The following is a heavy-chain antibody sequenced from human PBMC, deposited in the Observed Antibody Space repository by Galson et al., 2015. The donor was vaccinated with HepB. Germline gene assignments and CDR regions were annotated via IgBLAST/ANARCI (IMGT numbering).Heavy chain of an antibody. CDR3: ARVYYYYYMDV. Sequence: SLRLSCAASGFTFSSYGMHWVRQAPGKGLEWVAVIWYDGSNKYYADSVKGRFTISRDNSKNTLYLQMNSLRAEDTAVYYCARVYYYYYMDVWGKGTTVTVSS. J-gene: IGHJ6*03. CDR2: IWYDGSNK. V-gene: IGHV3-33*01. CDR1: GFTFSSYG.